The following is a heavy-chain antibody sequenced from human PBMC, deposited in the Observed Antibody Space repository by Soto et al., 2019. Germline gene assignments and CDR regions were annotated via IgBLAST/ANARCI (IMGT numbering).Heavy chain of an antibody. Sequence: GASVKVSCKASGYSFTSYYMHWVRQAPGQGLEWMGIINPSGGNANYAQKFQGRVAMTRDTSTSTVYMELSSLRSEDTGVYYCARGRVAAARQSGTDVWGQGTTVTVSS. CDR3: ARGRVAAARQSGTDV. V-gene: IGHV1-46*01. CDR2: INPSGGNA. D-gene: IGHD6-13*01. CDR1: GYSFTSYY. J-gene: IGHJ6*02.